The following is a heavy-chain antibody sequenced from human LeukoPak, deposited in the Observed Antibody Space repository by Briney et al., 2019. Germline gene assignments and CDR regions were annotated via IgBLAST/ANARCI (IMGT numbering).Heavy chain of an antibody. V-gene: IGHV4-39*01. D-gene: IGHD3-3*01. J-gene: IGHJ3*02. Sequence: MASETLSLTCSVSGGSIRTNTNFWGWDSSSYWGWIRQPPGKGLEWIGSIHFTGTTYYNSSLQSRLTISVDTSKNLFSLKLTSVIATDTALYYCAGQRDTASVGAFDTWGQGTMVIVSP. CDR1: GGSIRTNTNFWGWDSSSY. CDR2: IHFTGTT. CDR3: AGQRDTASVGAFDT.